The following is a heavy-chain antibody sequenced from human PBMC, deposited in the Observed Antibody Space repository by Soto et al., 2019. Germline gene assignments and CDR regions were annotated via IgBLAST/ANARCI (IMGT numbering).Heavy chain of an antibody. D-gene: IGHD2-2*01. CDR1: GYTFTSYY. Sequence: ASVKVSCKASGYTFTSYYMHWVRQAPGQGLEWMGIINPSGGSTSYAQKFQGRVTMTRDTSTSTVYMELSSLRSEDTAVYYCARDRDIVLVPAAIGFAPWGQGTLVTVSS. CDR3: ARDRDIVLVPAAIGFAP. V-gene: IGHV1-46*01. J-gene: IGHJ5*02. CDR2: INPSGGST.